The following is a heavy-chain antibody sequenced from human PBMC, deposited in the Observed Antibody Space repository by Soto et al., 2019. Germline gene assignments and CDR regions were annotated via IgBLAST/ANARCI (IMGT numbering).Heavy chain of an antibody. V-gene: IGHV1-69*08. CDR2: VIPLLDAS. J-gene: IGHJ6*03. Sequence: QVQLVQSGADVKKPGSSVKISCTASGAAFSNYTFTWVRRAPGQGLEWVGRVIPLLDASNYAEKFQDRVTISADRSKSTVYMELSVLRSEDSAIYYCASGKSQMSQDRMGFYYYMDVWGKGTTVTVSS. CDR1: GAAFSNYT. D-gene: IGHD1-1*01. CDR3: ASGKSQMSQDRMGFYYYMDV.